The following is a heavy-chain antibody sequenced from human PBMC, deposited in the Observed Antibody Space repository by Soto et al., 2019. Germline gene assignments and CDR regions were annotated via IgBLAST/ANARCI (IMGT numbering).Heavy chain of an antibody. CDR1: GYSISSGYY. CDR3: AGRARHYDFWLSYTRGDWFDP. J-gene: IGHJ5*02. Sequence: SETLSLTCAVSGYSISSGYYWGWIRQPPGKGLEWIGSIYHSGSTYYNPSLKSRVTISVDTSKNQFSLKLSSVTAADTAVYYCAGRARHYDFWLSYTRGDWFDPWGQGTLVTVSS. V-gene: IGHV4-38-2*01. D-gene: IGHD3-3*01. CDR2: IYHSGST.